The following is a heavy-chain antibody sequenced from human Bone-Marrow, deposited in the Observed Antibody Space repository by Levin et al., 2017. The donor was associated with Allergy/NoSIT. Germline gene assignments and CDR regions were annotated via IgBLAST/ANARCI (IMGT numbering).Heavy chain of an antibody. CDR2: LFYTGDT. J-gene: IGHJ6*02. CDR3: AREGSYGVWGVRMDV. CDR1: GASISTNSYF. V-gene: IGHV4-39*06. Sequence: SETLSLTCSVSGASISTNSYFWGWIRQPPGKGLEWIATLFYTGDTYYNPSLRSRVTMSLDASRNQVTLKLTSVTPADTAIYYCAREGSYGVWGVRMDVWGQGTSVTVSS. D-gene: IGHD3-16*01.